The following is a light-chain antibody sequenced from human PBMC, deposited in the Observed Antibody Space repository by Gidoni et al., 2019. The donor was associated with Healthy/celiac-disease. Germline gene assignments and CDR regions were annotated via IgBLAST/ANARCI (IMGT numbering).Light chain of an antibody. Sequence: DIQMTQSPSSLSASVGDRVTITCRASQIISSYLNWYQQKPGKAPKLLIYAASSLQSGVPSRFSGSASGTDFTLTISSLQPEDFATYYCQQSYSTPSFGPGTKVDIK. V-gene: IGKV1-39*01. CDR2: AAS. CDR3: QQSYSTPS. J-gene: IGKJ3*01. CDR1: QIISSY.